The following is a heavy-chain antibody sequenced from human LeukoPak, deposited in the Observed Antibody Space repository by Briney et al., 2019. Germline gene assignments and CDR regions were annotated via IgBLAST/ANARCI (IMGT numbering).Heavy chain of an antibody. CDR3: ARDILASSIAAPYY. V-gene: IGHV4-39*07. Sequence: PSETLSLTCTVSGGSISSSSYYWGWIRQPPGKGLEWIGSIYYSGSTYYNPSLKGRVTISVDTSKNQFSLKLSSVTAADTAVYYCARDILASSIAAPYYWGQGTLVTVSS. CDR1: GGSISSSSYY. D-gene: IGHD6-13*01. J-gene: IGHJ4*02. CDR2: IYYSGST.